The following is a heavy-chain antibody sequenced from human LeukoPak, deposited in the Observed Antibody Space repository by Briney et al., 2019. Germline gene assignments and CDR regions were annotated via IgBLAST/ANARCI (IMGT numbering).Heavy chain of an antibody. CDR2: IIWSGGST. V-gene: IGHV3-20*04. CDR1: GFNFDDND. CDR3: ARDGSSAYQVD. Sequence: GGSLRLSCAASGFNFDDNDMTWVRQAPGKGLEWVSGIIWSGGSTGYADSVKGRFTISRDNAKRTLYLQMNSLRAEDTALYYCARDGSSAYQVDWGQGTLVTVSS. J-gene: IGHJ4*02. D-gene: IGHD2-2*01.